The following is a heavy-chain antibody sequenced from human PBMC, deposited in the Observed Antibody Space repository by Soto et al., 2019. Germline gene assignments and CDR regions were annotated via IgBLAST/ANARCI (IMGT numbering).Heavy chain of an antibody. CDR1: GGSISSGDYY. Sequence: PSETLSLTCTVSGGSISSGDYYWSWIRQPPGKGLEWIGYIYYSGSTYYNPSLKSRVTISVDTSKNQFSLKLSSVTAADTAVYYCARGSYYYDSSGYYHYWGQRTLVTVS. CDR3: ARGSYYYDSSGYYHY. CDR2: IYYSGST. D-gene: IGHD3-22*01. V-gene: IGHV4-30-4*01. J-gene: IGHJ4*02.